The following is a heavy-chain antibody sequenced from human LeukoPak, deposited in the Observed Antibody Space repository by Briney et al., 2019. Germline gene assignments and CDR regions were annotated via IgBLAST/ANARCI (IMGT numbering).Heavy chain of an antibody. CDR2: IYSGGST. J-gene: IGHJ4*02. CDR3: ARDSLSLDYFDY. V-gene: IGHV3-53*01. D-gene: IGHD3-10*01. CDR1: GFTVSSNY. Sequence: GGSLRLSCAASGFTVSSNYMSWVRQAPGKGLEWVSVIYSGGSTYYADSVKGRFTISRDNFKNTLYLQMNSLRAEDTAVYYCARDSLSLDYFDYWGQGTLVTVSS.